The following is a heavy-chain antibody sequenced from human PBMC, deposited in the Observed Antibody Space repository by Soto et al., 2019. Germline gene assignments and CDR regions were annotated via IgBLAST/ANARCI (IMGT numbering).Heavy chain of an antibody. J-gene: IGHJ6*02. D-gene: IGHD3-16*01. Sequence: GGSLRLSCAASGFTFTSYTMNWVRQAPGKGLEWVSSISSSSDYIYYADSMKGRVTISRDNAKNSLFLDMNSLTGEDTAVYYCARDRIAWGSNPYYYYYGMDVWGQGTTVTVSS. CDR1: GFTFTSYT. CDR3: ARDRIAWGSNPYYYYYGMDV. V-gene: IGHV3-21*06. CDR2: ISSSSDYI.